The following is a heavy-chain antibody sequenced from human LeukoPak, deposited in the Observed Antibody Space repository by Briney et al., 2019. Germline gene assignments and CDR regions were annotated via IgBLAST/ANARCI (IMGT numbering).Heavy chain of an antibody. Sequence: PSETLSLTCTVSGGSIRSYYWSWIRQPPGKGLEWIGEINHSGSTNYNPSLKSRVTISVDTSKNQFSLKLSSVTAADTAVYYCAGGPGGYYFDYWGQGTLVTVSS. J-gene: IGHJ4*02. V-gene: IGHV4-34*01. CDR1: GGSIRSYY. CDR3: AGGPGGYYFDY. CDR2: INHSGST.